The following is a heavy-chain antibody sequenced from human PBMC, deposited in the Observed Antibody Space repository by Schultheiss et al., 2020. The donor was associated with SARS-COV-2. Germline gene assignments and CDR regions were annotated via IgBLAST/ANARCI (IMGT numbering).Heavy chain of an antibody. CDR2: IYSGGST. D-gene: IGHD6-13*01. CDR1: GFTFSSYW. J-gene: IGHJ4*02. CDR3: ARDRGSSFGY. V-gene: IGHV3-66*01. Sequence: GESLKISCAASGFTFSSYWMHWVRQDPGKGLEWVSVIYSGGSTYYADSVKGRFTISRDNSKNTLYLQMNSLRAEDTAVYYCARDRGSSFGYWGQGTLVTVSS.